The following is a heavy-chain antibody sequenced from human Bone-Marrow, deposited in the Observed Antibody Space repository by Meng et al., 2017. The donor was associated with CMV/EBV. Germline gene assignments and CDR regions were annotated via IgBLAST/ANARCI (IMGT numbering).Heavy chain of an antibody. CDR1: GFTFSSYW. D-gene: IGHD2-2*01. J-gene: IGHJ6*02. CDR3: ARHRVYYGLDV. CDR2: INSDGSST. V-gene: IGHV3-74*01. Sequence: GESLKISCAASGFTFSSYWMHWVRQAPGKGLVWVSRINSDGSSTSYADSVKGRFTISRDNAKNTLYLQMNSLRTEDTALYYCARHRVYYGLDVWGQGTTVTVSS.